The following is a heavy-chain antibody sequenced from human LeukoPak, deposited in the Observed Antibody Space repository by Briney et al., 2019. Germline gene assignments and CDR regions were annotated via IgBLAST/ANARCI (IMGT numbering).Heavy chain of an antibody. D-gene: IGHD3-22*01. CDR1: GFTFSSYA. J-gene: IGHJ3*02. CDR2: IRGRGGST. Sequence: GGSLRLSCAASGFTFSSYAMSWVRQAPGKGLEWVPTIRGRGGSTYYADSVKGRFTISRDNSKNTLYLQMNSLRAEDTAVYCCARDFYDSSGYTGAFDIWGQGTMVTVSS. V-gene: IGHV3-23*01. CDR3: ARDFYDSSGYTGAFDI.